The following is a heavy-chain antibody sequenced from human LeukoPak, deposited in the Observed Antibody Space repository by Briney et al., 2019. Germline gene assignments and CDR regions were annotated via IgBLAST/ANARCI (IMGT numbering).Heavy chain of an antibody. CDR2: IRYDGSNK. CDR1: GFTFSSYG. V-gene: IGHV3-30*02. D-gene: IGHD2-2*01. Sequence: GGSLRLSCAASGFTFSSYGMHWVRQAPGKGLEWVAFIRYDGSNKYYADSVKGRFTISRDNSKNTLYLQMNSLRAEDTAVYYCAKVTIVVVPAAANWFDPWGQGTLVTVSS. J-gene: IGHJ5*02. CDR3: AKVTIVVVPAAANWFDP.